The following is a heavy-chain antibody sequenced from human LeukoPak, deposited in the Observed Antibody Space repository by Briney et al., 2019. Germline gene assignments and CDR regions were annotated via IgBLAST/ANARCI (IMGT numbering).Heavy chain of an antibody. V-gene: IGHV1-69*13. CDR2: ITPLFGTT. Sequence: SVKVSCKASGYTFTSYGISWVRQAPGQGLEWMGGITPLFGTTNYAQRFRDRLTITADEPTNTAYMELRGLRFNDTAVFYCATGGPALTFGTNYYMGVWGKGTAVIVSS. CDR1: GYTFTSYG. D-gene: IGHD2-2*01. J-gene: IGHJ6*03. CDR3: ATGGPALTFGTNYYMGV.